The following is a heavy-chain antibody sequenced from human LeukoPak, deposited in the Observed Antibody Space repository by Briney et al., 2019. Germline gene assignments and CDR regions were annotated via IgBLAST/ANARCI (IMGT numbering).Heavy chain of an antibody. Sequence: PSETLSLTCAVYVGSFSGYYWSWIRQPPGKGLEWIGEINHSGSTNYNPSLKSRVTISVDTSKNQFSLKLSSVTAADTAVYYCARNFPLAVAGTGRPPGSNYWYFDLWGRGTLVTVSS. CDR1: VGSFSGYY. V-gene: IGHV4-34*01. CDR2: INHSGST. J-gene: IGHJ2*01. CDR3: ARNFPLAVAGTGRPPGSNYWYFDL. D-gene: IGHD6-19*01.